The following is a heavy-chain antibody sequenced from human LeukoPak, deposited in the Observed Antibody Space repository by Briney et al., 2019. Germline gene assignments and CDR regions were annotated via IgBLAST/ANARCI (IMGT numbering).Heavy chain of an antibody. D-gene: IGHD5-18*01. CDR3: ARGLFLRYSYGLPLDY. CDR1: GFTFNTYN. V-gene: IGHV3-21*01. J-gene: IGHJ4*02. CDR2: ISSSSSYI. Sequence: GGSLRLSCAGSGFTFNTYNMNWVRQAPGKGLEWVSSISSSSSYIYYADSVKGRFTISRDNAKNSLYLQMNSLRAEDTAVYYCARGLFLRYSYGLPLDYWGQGTLVTVSS.